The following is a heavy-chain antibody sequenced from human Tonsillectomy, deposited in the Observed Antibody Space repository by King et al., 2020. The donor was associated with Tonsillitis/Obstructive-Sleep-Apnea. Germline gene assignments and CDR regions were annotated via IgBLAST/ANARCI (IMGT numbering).Heavy chain of an antibody. D-gene: IGHD4-17*01. Sequence: QLQESGPGLVKPSETLSLTCTVSGGSISSYYWSWIRQPPGKGLEWIGYIYYSGSTNYNPSLKSRVTISVDTSKNQFSLKLSSVTAADTAGYYCARGPHYGDYEFYYYYYMDVWGKGTTVTVSS. CDR1: GGSISSYY. CDR3: ARGPHYGDYEFYYYYYMDV. J-gene: IGHJ6*03. CDR2: IYYSGST. V-gene: IGHV4-59*01.